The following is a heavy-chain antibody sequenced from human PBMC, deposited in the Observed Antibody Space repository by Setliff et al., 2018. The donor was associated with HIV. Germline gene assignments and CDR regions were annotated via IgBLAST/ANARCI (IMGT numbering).Heavy chain of an antibody. CDR2: IYYSWST. CDR3: ARDLATNDGFYYYGMDV. CDR1: GGSISSGDYY. J-gene: IGHJ6*02. V-gene: IGHV4-30-4*08. D-gene: IGHD2-8*01. Sequence: SETLSLTCTVSGGSISSGDYYWSWIRQPPGKGLEWIGYIYYSWSTYYNPSIKSRVTISLDTSKKQFSLKLSSVNAADTAVYYCARDLATNDGFYYYGMDVWGQGTTVTVSS.